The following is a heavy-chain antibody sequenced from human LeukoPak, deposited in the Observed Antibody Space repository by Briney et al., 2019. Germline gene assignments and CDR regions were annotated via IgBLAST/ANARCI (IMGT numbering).Heavy chain of an antibody. Sequence: GASVKVSCKASGYTFTSYGISWVRQAPGQGLEWMGWISAYNGNTNYAQKFRGRVTMTTDTSTSTAYMELRSLRSDDTAVYYCARDMRYYYNSGTPEYWGQGTLVTVSS. CDR2: ISAYNGNT. J-gene: IGHJ1*01. CDR3: ARDMRYYYNSGTPEY. V-gene: IGHV1-18*01. D-gene: IGHD3-10*01. CDR1: GYTFTSYG.